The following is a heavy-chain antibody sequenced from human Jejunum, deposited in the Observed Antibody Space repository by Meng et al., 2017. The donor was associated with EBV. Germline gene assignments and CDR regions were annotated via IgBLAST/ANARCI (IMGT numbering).Heavy chain of an antibody. D-gene: IGHD3-22*01. Sequence: QITLNESGPTLVKPTQTLTLTCTFSGFSLSTIGVGVSWIRQPPGKALEWLALIYWDDDQRFSPSLRSRLTITKDTSKNQVVLTMSNMDPADTGTYFCAHFYDSSGYTDSWGQGTLVTVSS. CDR2: IYWDDDQ. CDR1: GFSLSTIGVG. CDR3: AHFYDSSGYTDS. J-gene: IGHJ5*01. V-gene: IGHV2-5*02.